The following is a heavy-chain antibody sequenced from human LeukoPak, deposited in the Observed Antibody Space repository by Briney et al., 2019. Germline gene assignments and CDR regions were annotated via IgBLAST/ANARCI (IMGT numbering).Heavy chain of an antibody. CDR1: GGSLSGYY. V-gene: IGHV4-34*01. J-gene: IGHJ6*02. D-gene: IGHD4-17*01. CDR2: INHSGST. Sequence: SETLSLTCAVYGGSLSGYYWSWIRQPPGKGLEWIGEINHSGSTNYNPSLKSRVTISVDTSKNQFSLKLSSVTAADTAVYYCARGLVTVTNYYYGMDVWGQGTTVTVSS. CDR3: ARGLVTVTNYYYGMDV.